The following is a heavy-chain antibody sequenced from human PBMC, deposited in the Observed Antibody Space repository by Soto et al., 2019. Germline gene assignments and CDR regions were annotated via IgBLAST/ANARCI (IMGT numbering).Heavy chain of an antibody. V-gene: IGHV3-33*01. J-gene: IGHJ4*02. CDR1: GFTFNTYS. CDR3: ARAGGTTVTGLWHFDS. CDR2: IWYDGTQK. Sequence: SLRLSCEASGFTFNTYSMHWVCQPPGKGLEWLAAIWYDGTQKYYADSVKGQFIISRDNSKKTLYLEMNSLRAEDTAVYYCARAGGTTVTGLWHFDSWGQGTLVTVSS. D-gene: IGHD4-17*01.